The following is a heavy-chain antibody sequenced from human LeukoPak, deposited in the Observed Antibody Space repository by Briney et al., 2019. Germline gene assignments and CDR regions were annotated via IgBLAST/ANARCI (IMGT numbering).Heavy chain of an antibody. Sequence: PGGSLRLSCAASGFTFSSYAMSWVRPGPGKGLEWVSAISGSGGSTYYADSVKGRFTISRDNSKNTLYLQMNSLRAEDTAVYYCAKDLELRYFDWLFVAFDYWGQGTLVTVSS. CDR3: AKDLELRYFDWLFVAFDY. CDR1: GFTFSSYA. CDR2: ISGSGGST. D-gene: IGHD3-9*01. V-gene: IGHV3-23*01. J-gene: IGHJ4*02.